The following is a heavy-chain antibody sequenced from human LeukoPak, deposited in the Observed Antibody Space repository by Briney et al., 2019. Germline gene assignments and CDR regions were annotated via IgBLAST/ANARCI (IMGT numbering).Heavy chain of an antibody. V-gene: IGHV4-59*02. CDR3: ARIGGWYGGDGDY. Sequence: SETLSLTCTVFGDSVTGSFLNWVRQPPGKGLEWIGHIYKIGTTNYNPSLKSRLTISADTSKNQFSLKLSSVTAADTAVYYCARIGGWYGGDGDYWGQGTLVTVSS. D-gene: IGHD6-19*01. J-gene: IGHJ4*02. CDR2: IYKIGTT. CDR1: GDSVTGSF.